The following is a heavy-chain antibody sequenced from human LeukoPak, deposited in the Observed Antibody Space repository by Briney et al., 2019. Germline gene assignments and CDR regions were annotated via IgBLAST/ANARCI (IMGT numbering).Heavy chain of an antibody. CDR2: INPNSGGT. D-gene: IGHD5-24*01. V-gene: IGHV1-2*02. J-gene: IGHJ4*02. CDR3: ARSPSRDGYNLVG. Sequence: GASVKVSCKASGYTFTGYYMHWVRQAPGQGLEWMGWINPNSGGTNYAQKFQGRVTMTRDTSISTAYMELSRLRSDDTAVYYCARSPSRDGYNLVGWGQGTLVTVSS. CDR1: GYTFTGYY.